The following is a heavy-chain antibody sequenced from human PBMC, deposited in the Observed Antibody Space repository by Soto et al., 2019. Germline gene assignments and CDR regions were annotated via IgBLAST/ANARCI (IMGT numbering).Heavy chain of an antibody. CDR2: ISYDGSNK. V-gene: IGHV3-30-3*01. D-gene: IGHD3-10*01. CDR3: AKDFGHRGSTWFSALDI. Sequence: GGSLRLSCAASGFTFSSYAMHWVRQAPGKGLEWVAVISYDGSNKYYADSVKGRFTISRDNSKNTLYLQMNSLRAEDTAVYYCAKDFGHRGSTWFSALDIWGQGTMVTVSS. CDR1: GFTFSSYA. J-gene: IGHJ3*02.